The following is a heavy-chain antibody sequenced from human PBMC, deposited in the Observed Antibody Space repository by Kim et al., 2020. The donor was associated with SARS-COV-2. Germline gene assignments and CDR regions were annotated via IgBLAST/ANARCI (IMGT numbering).Heavy chain of an antibody. J-gene: IGHJ6*02. V-gene: IGHV3-49*04. CDR1: GFTFGDYA. CDR3: TRGKGNTRVDYYEGLLDFWSGYYKGDYYYYGMDV. Sequence: GGSLRLSCTASGFTFGDYAMSWVRQAPGKGLEWVGFIRSKAYGGTTEYAASVKGRFTISRDDSKSIAYLQMNSLKTEDTAVYYCTRGKGNTRVDYYEGLLDFWSGYYKGDYYYYGMDVWGQGTTVTVSS. CDR2: IRSKAYGGTT. D-gene: IGHD3-3*01.